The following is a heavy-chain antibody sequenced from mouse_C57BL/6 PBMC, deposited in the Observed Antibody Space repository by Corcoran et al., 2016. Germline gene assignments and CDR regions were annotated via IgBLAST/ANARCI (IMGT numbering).Heavy chain of an antibody. CDR3: AREVRNYFDY. CDR2: IYPRSGNT. CDR1: GYTFTSYG. V-gene: IGHV1-81*01. J-gene: IGHJ2*01. Sequence: QVQLQQSGAELARPRASVKLSCKASGYTFTSYGIGWVKQRTGQGLEGIGEIYPRSGNTYYNEKVKGKATLTADKSSSTAYMELRSMKAEDSAVYCCAREVRNYFDYWGQGTTLTVSS.